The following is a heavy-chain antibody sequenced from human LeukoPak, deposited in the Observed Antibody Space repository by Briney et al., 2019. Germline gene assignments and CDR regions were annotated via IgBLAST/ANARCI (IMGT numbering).Heavy chain of an antibody. J-gene: IGHJ4*02. CDR2: INPNSGGT. CDR3: ARGYYYDRSARPSEY. V-gene: IGHV1-2*02. D-gene: IGHD3-22*01. CDR1: GYTFTCYY. Sequence: ASVKVSCKASGYTFTCYYMHWVRQAPGQGLAWVGWINPNSGGTNYAQKFQGRVTMTRDTSISTAYMELSRLRSEDTAVYYCARGYYYDRSARPSEYWGQGTLVTVSS.